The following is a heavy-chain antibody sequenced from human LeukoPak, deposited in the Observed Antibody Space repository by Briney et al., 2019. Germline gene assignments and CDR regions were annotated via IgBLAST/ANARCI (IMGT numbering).Heavy chain of an antibody. V-gene: IGHV1-18*04. D-gene: IGHD3-10*01. CDR1: GYTFTSYG. CDR2: ISAYNGNT. CDR3: ASGGYYGSGSYSIDWFDS. Sequence: ASVKVSCKASGYTFTSYGISWVRQAPGQGLEWMGWISAYNGNTNYAQKLQGRVTMTTDTSTSTAYMELRSLRSDDTAVYYCASGGYYGSGSYSIDWFDSWGQGTLVTVSS. J-gene: IGHJ5*01.